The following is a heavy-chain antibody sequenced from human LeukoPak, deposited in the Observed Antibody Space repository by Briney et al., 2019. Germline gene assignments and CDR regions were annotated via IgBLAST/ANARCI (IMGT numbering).Heavy chain of an antibody. CDR1: GFTFSSYA. V-gene: IGHV3-64*01. J-gene: IGHJ4*02. D-gene: IGHD3-22*01. CDR3: ARAPYYYDSSGYSYYFDY. CDR2: ISSNGGST. Sequence: GGSLRLSCAASGFTFSSYAMHWVRQAPGKGLEYGSAISSNGGSTYYANSVKGRFTISRDNSKNTLYLQMGSLRAEDMAVYYCARAPYYYDSSGYSYYFDYWGQGTLVTVSS.